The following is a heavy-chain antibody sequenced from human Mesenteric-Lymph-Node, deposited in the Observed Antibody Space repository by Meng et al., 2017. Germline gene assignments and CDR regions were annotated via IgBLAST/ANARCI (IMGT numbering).Heavy chain of an antibody. J-gene: IGHJ3*02. CDR2: IYYSGIT. CDR1: GGSIISSNYY. CDR3: ARKPTSSGFGEILYGHAFDI. Sequence: SETLSLTCTASGGSIISSNYYWGWIRQPPGKGLEWIGNIYYSGITYYKPSLQSRLTISVDTSKNQFSLKLISVTAADSAVYYCARKPTSSGFGEILYGHAFDIWGQGIMVTVSS. V-gene: IGHV4-39*07. D-gene: IGHD3-10*01.